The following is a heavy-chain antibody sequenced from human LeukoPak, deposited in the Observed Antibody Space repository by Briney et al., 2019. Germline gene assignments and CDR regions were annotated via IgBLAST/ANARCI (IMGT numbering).Heavy chain of an antibody. CDR2: ISSSSTTI. D-gene: IGHD5-18*01. Sequence: GGSLRLSCAASGFTFSDYYMSWIRQAPGKGLEWVSYISSSSTTIYYADSVKGRFTISRDNAKNSLYLQMNSLRAEDTAVYYCARGPGRGYSYGAYFDYWGQGTLVTVSS. CDR1: GFTFSDYY. CDR3: ARGPGRGYSYGAYFDY. J-gene: IGHJ4*02. V-gene: IGHV3-11*01.